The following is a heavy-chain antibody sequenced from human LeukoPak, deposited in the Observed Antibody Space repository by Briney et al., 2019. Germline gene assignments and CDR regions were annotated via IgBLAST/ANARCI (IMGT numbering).Heavy chain of an antibody. CDR3: ARVVPTPSYYDFWSGTDY. Sequence: ASVKVSCKASGYTFTSYGISWVRQAPGQGLEWMGWISAYNGSTNYAQKLQGRVTMTTDTSTSTAYMELRSLRSDDTAVYYCARVVPTPSYYDFWSGTDYWGQGTLVTVSS. D-gene: IGHD3-3*01. CDR1: GYTFTSYG. V-gene: IGHV1-18*01. CDR2: ISAYNGST. J-gene: IGHJ4*02.